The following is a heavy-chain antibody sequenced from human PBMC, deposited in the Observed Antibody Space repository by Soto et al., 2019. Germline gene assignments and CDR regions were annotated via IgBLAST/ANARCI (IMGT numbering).Heavy chain of an antibody. Sequence: GASVKVSCKASGGTFSSYTISWVRPAPGQGLEWMGRTIPILGIANYAQKFQGRVTITADKSTSTAYMELSSLRSEDTAVYYCATRFQPGLLPGPYAFAIWGQGTMVTVSS. V-gene: IGHV1-69*02. CDR2: TIPILGIA. J-gene: IGHJ3*02. D-gene: IGHD2-15*01. CDR3: ATRFQPGLLPGPYAFAI. CDR1: GGTFSSYT.